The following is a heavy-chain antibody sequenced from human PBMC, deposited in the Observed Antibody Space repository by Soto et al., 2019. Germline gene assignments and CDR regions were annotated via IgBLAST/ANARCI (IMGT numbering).Heavy chain of an antibody. D-gene: IGHD3-10*01. Sequence: GGSLRLSCTASGFTFGNYAINWVRQAPGEGLEWVGLIRNQTYGGTTEYAASLKGRFTISRDDSSGIAYLQMNSLKTEDSAVYYCTRAGSPATAYFFACWGQGTLVTVSS. CDR2: IRNQTYGGTT. J-gene: IGHJ4*02. V-gene: IGHV3-49*04. CDR1: GFTFGNYA. CDR3: TRAGSPATAYFFAC.